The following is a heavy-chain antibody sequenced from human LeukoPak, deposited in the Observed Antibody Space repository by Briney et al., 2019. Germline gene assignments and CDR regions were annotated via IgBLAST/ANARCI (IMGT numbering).Heavy chain of an antibody. CDR1: GGSISSYY. J-gene: IGHJ5*02. V-gene: IGHV4-59*01. CDR3: ARVQGYCSSTSCPNWFDP. CDR2: IYYSGST. D-gene: IGHD2-2*01. Sequence: PSETLSLTCTVSGGSISSYYWSWIRQPPGEGLEWIGYIYYSGSTNYNPSLKSRVTISVDTSKNQFSLKLSSVTAADTAVYYCARVQGYCSSTSCPNWFDPWGQGTLVTVSS.